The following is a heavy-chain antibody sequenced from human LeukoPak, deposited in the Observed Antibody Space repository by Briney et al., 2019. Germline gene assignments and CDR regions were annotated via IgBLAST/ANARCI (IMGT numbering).Heavy chain of an antibody. CDR3: ARDTPIDIVVVPAAAGDAFDI. V-gene: IGHV1-18*01. Sequence: ASVKVSCKASGYTFTSYGISWVRQAPGQGLEWMGWISAYNGNTNYAQKLQGRVTMTTDTSTSTAYMELRSLRSDDTAVYYCARDTPIDIVVVPAAAGDAFDIWGQGTMVTVPS. D-gene: IGHD2-2*01. CDR2: ISAYNGNT. J-gene: IGHJ3*02. CDR1: GYTFTSYG.